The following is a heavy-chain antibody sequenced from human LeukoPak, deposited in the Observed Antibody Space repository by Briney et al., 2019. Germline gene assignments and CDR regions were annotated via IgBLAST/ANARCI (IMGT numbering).Heavy chain of an antibody. CDR1: GFTFSSHA. Sequence: PGGSLRLSCTPSGFTFSSHAMSWVRQAPGKGLEWVSGISGNGAGTYYGDSVKGRFTISRDNSKNTLYLQMNSLRAEDTAVYYCAKDYASRSYSWFAPWGQGALVTVSS. CDR3: AKDYASRSYSWFAP. J-gene: IGHJ5*02. D-gene: IGHD3-16*01. CDR2: ISGNGAGT. V-gene: IGHV3-23*02.